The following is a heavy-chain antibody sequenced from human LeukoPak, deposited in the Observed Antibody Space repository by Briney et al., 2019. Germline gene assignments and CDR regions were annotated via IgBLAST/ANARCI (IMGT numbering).Heavy chain of an antibody. D-gene: IGHD3-3*01. CDR2: IKSESDGGPT. Sequence: PGGSLRLSCAASGFTFSNTWMNWAPPAPGKAREWVGHIKSESDGGPTDHAAPMKGRFTILRDDSKSTLYLQMNSLKSEDAAVYYCTRGPPNRALVFGVVTDGLEDYWGQGTLVTVSS. V-gene: IGHV3-15*01. CDR3: TRGPPNRALVFGVVTDGLEDY. J-gene: IGHJ4*02. CDR1: GFTFSNTW.